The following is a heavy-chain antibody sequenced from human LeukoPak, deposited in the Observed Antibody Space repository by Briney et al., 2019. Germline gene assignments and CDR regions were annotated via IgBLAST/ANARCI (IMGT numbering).Heavy chain of an antibody. Sequence: GGSLRLSCAASGFTFSSYGMHWVRQAPGKGLDWVAVIWYDGSNKYYADSVKGRFTISRDNSKNTLYLQMNSLRAEDTAVYYCARADGWLVGVSYWGQGTLVTVSS. D-gene: IGHD6-19*01. J-gene: IGHJ4*02. CDR3: ARADGWLVGVSY. CDR2: IWYDGSNK. CDR1: GFTFSSYG. V-gene: IGHV3-33*01.